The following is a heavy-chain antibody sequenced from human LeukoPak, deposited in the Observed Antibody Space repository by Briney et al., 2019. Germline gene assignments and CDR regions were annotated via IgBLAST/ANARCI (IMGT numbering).Heavy chain of an antibody. V-gene: IGHV3-33*01. J-gene: IGHJ3*01. CDR2: IWYDGSNK. CDR1: GFTFSSYG. CDR3: ARGGNYHAFDL. D-gene: IGHD3-16*01. Sequence: PGGSLRLSCAASGFTFSSYGMHWVRQAPGKGLEWVAVIWYDGSNKYYADSVKDRLTISRDNAKNTVYLQMNSLRAEDTAVYFCARGGNYHAFDLWGQGTMLTVSS.